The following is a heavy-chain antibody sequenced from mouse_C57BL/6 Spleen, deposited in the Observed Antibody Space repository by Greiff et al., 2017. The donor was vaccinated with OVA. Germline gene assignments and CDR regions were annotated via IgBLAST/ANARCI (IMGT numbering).Heavy chain of an antibody. D-gene: IGHD2-1*01. Sequence: QVQLQQPGAELVMPGASVTLSCKASGYTFTSYWMHWVKQRPGQGLEWIGEIDPSDSYTNYNQQFKGKSTLTVDNSSSTAYMQLRSLTSEDSAVYYCARRVYYGNYEKGMDYWGQGTSVTVSS. CDR1: GYTFTSYW. J-gene: IGHJ4*01. V-gene: IGHV1-69*01. CDR3: ARRVYYGNYEKGMDY. CDR2: IDPSDSYT.